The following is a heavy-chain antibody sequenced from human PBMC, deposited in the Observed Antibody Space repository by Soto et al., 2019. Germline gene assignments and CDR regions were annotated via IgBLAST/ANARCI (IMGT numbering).Heavy chain of an antibody. J-gene: IGHJ4*02. CDR2: IYYGGTT. Sequence: LSLTCSVSGGSIDRTGYFRSWIRQPPGQGLEWIGYIYYGGTTFYNPSLKSRSTLSLDTDENRFTLNLTSLTAADKAVYYCARAWCWRRQEYYFDIWGQEILVTASS. D-gene: IGHD2-8*01. V-gene: IGHV4-31*03. CDR1: GGSIDRTGYF. CDR3: ARAWCWRRQEYYFDI.